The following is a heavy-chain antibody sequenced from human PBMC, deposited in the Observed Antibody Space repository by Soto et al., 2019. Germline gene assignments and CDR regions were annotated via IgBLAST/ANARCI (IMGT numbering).Heavy chain of an antibody. D-gene: IGHD4-17*01. J-gene: IGHJ5*02. CDR1: GFSLTTSGVG. CDR2: IYWDDDQ. CDR3: AHRTTTVTGWCDP. V-gene: IGHV2-5*02. Sequence: QITLKESGPPLVKPTQTLTLTCTFSGFSLTTSGVGVGWIRQPPGKALEWLALIYWDDDQRYSPSLKSRLTITKDTSKSQLAFTMTSMDPPATAAYFLAHRTTTVTGWCDPWGQGTLVTVSS.